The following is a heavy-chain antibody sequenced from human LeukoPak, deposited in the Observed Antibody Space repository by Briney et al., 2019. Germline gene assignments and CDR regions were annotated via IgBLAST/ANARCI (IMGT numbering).Heavy chain of an antibody. CDR1: GGSISSYY. Sequence: SETLSLTCTVSGGSISSYYWSWIRQPPGKGLKWIGYIYYSGSTSYGPSLRSRVTISVDTSKNQFSLKLTSVTAADTAVYYCARLRGAGSWYFDLWGRGTLVTVSS. V-gene: IGHV4-59*12. CDR3: ARLRGAGSWYFDL. D-gene: IGHD3-10*01. CDR2: IYYSGST. J-gene: IGHJ2*01.